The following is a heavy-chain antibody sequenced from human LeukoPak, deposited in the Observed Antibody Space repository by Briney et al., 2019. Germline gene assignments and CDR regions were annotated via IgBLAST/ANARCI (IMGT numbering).Heavy chain of an antibody. CDR1: GFTFSDSA. J-gene: IGHJ4*02. Sequence: PGGSLRLSCAASGFTFSDSAMRWVRLAPGKGLEWVSVISCGGGSKYYADSVKGRFTLSRDNSNNTLYLQMNSLRVNDTAVYYCAKEVKLRRAPYGTVDYWGQATLVTVSS. CDR2: ISCGGGSK. V-gene: IGHV3-30*04. CDR3: AKEVKLRRAPYGTVDY. D-gene: IGHD3-10*01.